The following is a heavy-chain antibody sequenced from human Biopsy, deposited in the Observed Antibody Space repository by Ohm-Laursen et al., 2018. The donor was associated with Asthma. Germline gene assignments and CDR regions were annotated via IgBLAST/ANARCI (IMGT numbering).Heavy chain of an antibody. V-gene: IGHV3-53*01. CDR2: IYSGGTS. J-gene: IGHJ4*02. CDR1: GFTFSDYD. CDR3: ARGDSSGWSHYYFDY. D-gene: IGHD6-19*01. Sequence: GSLRLSCSASGFTFSDYDMHWVRQAPGKGLEWVSVIYSGGTSHTADSVRGRFTISRDYSKNTLYLQMHSLRAEDTAVYYCARGDSSGWSHYYFDYWGQGTLVTVSS.